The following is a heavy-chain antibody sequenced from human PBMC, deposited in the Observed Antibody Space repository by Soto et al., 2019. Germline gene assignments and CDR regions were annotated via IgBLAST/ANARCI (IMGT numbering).Heavy chain of an antibody. D-gene: IGHD5-12*01. CDR1: GGSISSGGYY. Sequence: SETLSLTCTVSGGSISSGGYYWSWIRQHPGKGLEWIGYIYYSGSTYYNPSLKSRVTISVDTSKNQFSLKLSSVTAADTAVYYCARYYSGYDFGYYYGMDVWGQGTTVTVS. CDR3: ARYYSGYDFGYYYGMDV. CDR2: IYYSGST. V-gene: IGHV4-31*03. J-gene: IGHJ6*02.